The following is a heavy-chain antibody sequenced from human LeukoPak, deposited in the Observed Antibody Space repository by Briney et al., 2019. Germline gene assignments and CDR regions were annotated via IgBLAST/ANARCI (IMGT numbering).Heavy chain of an antibody. CDR3: ARDGYSGNDGL. CDR2: IYHSGST. Sequence: SETLSLTCTVSGGSISSYYWSWIRQPPGKGLEWIGYIYHSGSTNYNPSLKSRVTISVDTSKNQFSLKLSSVTAADTAVYYCARDGYSGNDGLWGQGTLVTVSS. J-gene: IGHJ4*02. CDR1: GGSISSYY. V-gene: IGHV4-59*01. D-gene: IGHD5-12*01.